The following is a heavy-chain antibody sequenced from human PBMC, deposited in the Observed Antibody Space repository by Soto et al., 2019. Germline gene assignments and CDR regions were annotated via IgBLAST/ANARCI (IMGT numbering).Heavy chain of an antibody. V-gene: IGHV4-39*01. Sequence: QLQLQESGPGLVKPSETLSLTCTVSGGSISSSSYYWGWIRQPPGKGLEWIGSIYYSGSTYYNPSLKSRVTISVDTSKNQFSLKLSSVTAADTAVYYCARHEFRVAARPSRPCGMDVWGQGTTVTVSS. CDR3: ARHEFRVAARPSRPCGMDV. CDR1: GGSISSSSYY. D-gene: IGHD6-6*01. CDR2: IYYSGST. J-gene: IGHJ6*02.